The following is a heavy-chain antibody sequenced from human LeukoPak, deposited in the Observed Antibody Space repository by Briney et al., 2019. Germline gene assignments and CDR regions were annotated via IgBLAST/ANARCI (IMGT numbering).Heavy chain of an antibody. D-gene: IGHD3-22*01. J-gene: IGHJ4*02. CDR2: INHSGST. CDR1: GGSFSGYY. Sequence: TSETLSLTCAVYGGSFSGYYWSWIRQPPGKGLEWIGEINHSGSTNYNPSLKSRVTISVDTSKNQFSLKLSSVTAADTAVYYCARVYYDSSAYNFDYWGQGTLVTVSS. CDR3: ARVYYDSSAYNFDY. V-gene: IGHV4-34*01.